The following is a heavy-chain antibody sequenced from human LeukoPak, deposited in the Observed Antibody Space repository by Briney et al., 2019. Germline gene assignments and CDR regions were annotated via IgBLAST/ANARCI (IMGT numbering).Heavy chain of an antibody. CDR3: AAYYYDPHY. J-gene: IGHJ4*02. CDR2: INGDGSST. D-gene: IGHD3-22*01. Sequence: GGSLRLSCAASGFTFSRFWMHWVRQAPGKGLVWVSRINGDGSSTNYADSVKGRFTISRDNAKSTLYLQMNSLRAEDTAVYYCAAYYYDPHYWGQGTLVTVSS. CDR1: GFTFSRFW. V-gene: IGHV3-74*01.